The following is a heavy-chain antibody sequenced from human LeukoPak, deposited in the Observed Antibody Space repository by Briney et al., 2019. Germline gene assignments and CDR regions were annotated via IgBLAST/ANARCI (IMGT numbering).Heavy chain of an antibody. CDR3: ATSLGPLTEY. V-gene: IGHV3-74*01. J-gene: IGHJ4*02. D-gene: IGHD7-27*01. Sequence: PGKSLRLSCAASGFAFSSNWMHWVRQTPGKGLVWVSRINSGGSGTSYADSVEGRFTISRDNAKNTLYLQMNSLKGEDTAVYYCATSLGPLTEYWGQGTLVTVSS. CDR1: GFAFSSNW. CDR2: INSGGSGT.